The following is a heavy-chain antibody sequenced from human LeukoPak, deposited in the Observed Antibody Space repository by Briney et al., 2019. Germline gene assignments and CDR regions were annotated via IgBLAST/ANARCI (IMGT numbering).Heavy chain of an antibody. CDR2: IIPIFGTA. V-gene: IGHV1-69*13. J-gene: IGHJ4*02. Sequence: ASVKVSCKASGGTFSSDAISWVRQAPGQGLEWMGGIIPIFGTANYAQKFQGRVTITADESTSTAYMELSSLRSEDTAVYYCARDLLGYCSSTSCSLDYWGQGTLVTVSS. CDR3: ARDLLGYCSSTSCSLDY. D-gene: IGHD2-2*01. CDR1: GGTFSSDA.